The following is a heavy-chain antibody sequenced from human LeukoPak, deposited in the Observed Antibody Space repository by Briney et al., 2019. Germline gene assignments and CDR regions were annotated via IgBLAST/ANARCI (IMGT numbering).Heavy chain of an antibody. CDR2: ISSSSSYI. J-gene: IGHJ4*02. D-gene: IGHD6-19*01. CDR1: GFTFSSYS. Sequence: PGGSLRLSCAASGFTFSSYSMNWVRQAPGKGLEWVSSISSSSSYIYYADSVKGRFTISRDNAKNSLYLQMNSLRAEDTAVYYCASKYSSGWYPLDYWGQGTLVTVSS. V-gene: IGHV3-21*01. CDR3: ASKYSSGWYPLDY.